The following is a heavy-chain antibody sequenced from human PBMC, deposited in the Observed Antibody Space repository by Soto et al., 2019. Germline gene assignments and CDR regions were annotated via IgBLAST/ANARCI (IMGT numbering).Heavy chain of an antibody. D-gene: IGHD3-22*01. CDR3: ARDIDYYDSSGYYRDY. CDR1: GFTFSSDS. V-gene: IGHV3-21*01. Sequence: EVQLVESGGGLVKPGGSLRLSCAASGFTFSSDSRNWVRQAPGKGLEWVSSISSSSSYIYYADSVKGRFTISRDNAKNSLYLQMNSLRAEDTAVYYCARDIDYYDSSGYYRDYWGQGTLVTVSS. CDR2: ISSSSSYI. J-gene: IGHJ4*02.